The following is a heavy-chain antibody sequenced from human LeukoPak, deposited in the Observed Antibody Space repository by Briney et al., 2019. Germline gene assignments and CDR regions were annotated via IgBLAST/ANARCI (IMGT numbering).Heavy chain of an antibody. V-gene: IGHV3-7*01. CDR3: AELGITMIGGV. CDR1: GFSLSNYW. CDR2: IKEDGSER. J-gene: IGHJ6*04. Sequence: GGSLRLSCEASGFSLSNYWMSWVRQAPGKVLEWVANIKEDGSERYYGDSVKGRFTISRDNAKNSLFLQMTSLRDEDTAIYYCAELGITMIGGVWGKGTTVTISS. D-gene: IGHD3-10*02.